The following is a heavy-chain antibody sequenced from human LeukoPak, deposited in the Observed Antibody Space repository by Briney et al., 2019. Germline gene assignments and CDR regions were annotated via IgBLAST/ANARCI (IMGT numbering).Heavy chain of an antibody. D-gene: IGHD6-13*01. CDR2: INPSGGST. V-gene: IGHV1-46*01. J-gene: IGHJ4*02. CDR1: GYTFTSYY. CDR3: ATESAADFDY. Sequence: ASVKVSCKASGYTFTSYYMHWVRQAPGQGLEWMGIINPSGGSTSYAQKFQGRVTMTEDTSTDTAYMELSSLRSEDTAVYYCATESAADFDYWGQGTLVTVSS.